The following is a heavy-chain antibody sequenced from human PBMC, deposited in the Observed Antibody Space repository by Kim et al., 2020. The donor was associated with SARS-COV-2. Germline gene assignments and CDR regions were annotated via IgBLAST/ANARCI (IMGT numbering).Heavy chain of an antibody. Sequence: YSNPSLKRRVTISVDTSKNQFTLKLSSVPAADTAVYYCARQGGITGTTGYWGQGTLVTVSS. CDR3: ARQGGITGTTGY. J-gene: IGHJ4*02. D-gene: IGHD1-20*01. V-gene: IGHV4-39*01.